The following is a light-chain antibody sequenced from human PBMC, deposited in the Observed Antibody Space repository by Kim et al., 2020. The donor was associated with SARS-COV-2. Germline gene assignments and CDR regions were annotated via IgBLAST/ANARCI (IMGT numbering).Light chain of an antibody. Sequence: EIVITQSPATLSVSPGERATLSCRASQSISVNLAWYQQKPGQAPRLLIYGASTRVTGVPARFSGRGSGTDFTLTISSLQSEDSAVYYCQQSNDWPMYTFGQGTKLEIK. J-gene: IGKJ2*01. CDR3: QQSNDWPMYT. CDR1: QSISVN. CDR2: GAS. V-gene: IGKV3-15*01.